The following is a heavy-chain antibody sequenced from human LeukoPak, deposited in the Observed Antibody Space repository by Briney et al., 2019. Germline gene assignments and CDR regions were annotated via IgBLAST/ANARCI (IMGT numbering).Heavy chain of an antibody. V-gene: IGHV3-30*04. D-gene: IGHD2-15*01. CDR1: GFTFSSYA. CDR2: ISYDGSNK. CDR3: AKGVDYCSGGSCPADY. J-gene: IGHJ4*02. Sequence: GGSLRLSCAASGFTFSSYAMHWVRQAPGKGLEWVAVISYDGSNKYYADSVKGRFTISRDNSKNTLFLQMNSLRAEDTAVYYCAKGVDYCSGGSCPADYWGPGTLVTVSS.